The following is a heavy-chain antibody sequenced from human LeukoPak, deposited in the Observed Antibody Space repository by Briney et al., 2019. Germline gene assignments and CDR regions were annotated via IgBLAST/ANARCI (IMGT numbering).Heavy chain of an antibody. V-gene: IGHV3-7*01. Sequence: PGGSLRLSCAASGFRFNTYWMSWVRQAPGKGLEWVANIKQDGNEKYYADSVKGRFTISRDNGKNSLYLQMNSLRAEDTAVYYCARDSNNYYLGYFDYWGQGTLVTVSS. D-gene: IGHD3-22*01. CDR1: GFRFNTYW. J-gene: IGHJ4*02. CDR3: ARDSNNYYLGYFDY. CDR2: IKQDGNEK.